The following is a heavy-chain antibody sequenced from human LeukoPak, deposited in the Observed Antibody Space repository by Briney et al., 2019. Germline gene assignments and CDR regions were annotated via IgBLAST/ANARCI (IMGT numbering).Heavy chain of an antibody. CDR2: IYYSGST. J-gene: IGHJ4*02. Sequence: SETLSLTCTVSGRSISRYYWSWIRQPPGKGLEWIGYIYYSGSTNYNPSLKSRVTISVDTSKNQFSLKLSSVTAADTAVYYCARGYSSGWIDYWGQGTLVTVSS. CDR3: ARGYSSGWIDY. CDR1: GRSISRYY. V-gene: IGHV4-59*01. D-gene: IGHD6-19*01.